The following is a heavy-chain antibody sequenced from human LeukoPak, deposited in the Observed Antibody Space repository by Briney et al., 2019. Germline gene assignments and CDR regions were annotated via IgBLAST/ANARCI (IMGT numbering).Heavy chain of an antibody. CDR1: GGTFSTYG. Sequence: SVKVSCKASGGTFSTYGFTWVRQAPGQGLEWMGGIIPIFGTTNYAQKFQGRVTITADKSTSTAYMELSSLRFEDTAVYYCARGRITMVRGEGWFDPWGQGTLVTVSS. CDR3: ARGRITMVRGEGWFDP. V-gene: IGHV1-69*06. CDR2: IIPIFGTT. D-gene: IGHD3-10*01. J-gene: IGHJ5*02.